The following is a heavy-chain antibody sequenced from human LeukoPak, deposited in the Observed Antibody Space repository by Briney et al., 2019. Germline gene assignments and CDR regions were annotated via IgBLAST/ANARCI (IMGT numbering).Heavy chain of an antibody. CDR2: SYYNGNT. Sequence: PSETLSLTCTVSGGSITNYYWSWIRQPPGKGLEWIGFSYYNGNTNYNPSLKSRVTISVDTSKNQFSLKLSSVTAADTAVYYCARDRAGGLRFVEWLSAFDYWGRGTLVTVSS. CDR1: GGSITNYY. J-gene: IGHJ4*02. V-gene: IGHV4-59*12. CDR3: ARDRAGGLRFVEWLSAFDY. D-gene: IGHD3-3*01.